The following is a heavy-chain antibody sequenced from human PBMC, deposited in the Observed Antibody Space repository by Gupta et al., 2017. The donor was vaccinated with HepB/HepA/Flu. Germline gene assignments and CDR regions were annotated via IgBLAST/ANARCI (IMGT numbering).Heavy chain of an antibody. V-gene: IGHV3-48*02. CDR3: ARDSDDYGWYFDL. J-gene: IGHJ2*01. Sequence: EVQLVESGGGLVQPGGSLRLSGAASGFSLSGYSMNWVRQSPGKGLEWVSYIKSSSSIIYYAASVNGRFTISRDNAKNSLYLQMNSLRDEDTAIYYCARDSDDYGWYFDLWGRGTLVTVSS. D-gene: IGHD4-17*01. CDR1: GFSLSGYS. CDR2: IKSSSSII.